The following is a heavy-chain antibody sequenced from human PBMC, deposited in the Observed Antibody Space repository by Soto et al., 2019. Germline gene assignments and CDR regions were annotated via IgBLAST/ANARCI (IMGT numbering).Heavy chain of an antibody. CDR3: ARVLPYDSSGYDFDY. D-gene: IGHD3-22*01. J-gene: IGHJ4*02. V-gene: IGHV1-3*01. CDR1: GCTFTSYA. Sequence: ASVKVSCKASGCTFTSYAMHWVRQAPGQRLEWMGWINAGNGNTKYSQKFQGRVTITRDTSASTAYMELSSLRSEDTAVYYCARVLPYDSSGYDFDYWGQGTLVTVSS. CDR2: INAGNGNT.